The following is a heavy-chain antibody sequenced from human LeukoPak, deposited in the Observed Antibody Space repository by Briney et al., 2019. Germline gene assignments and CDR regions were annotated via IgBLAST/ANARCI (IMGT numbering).Heavy chain of an antibody. CDR3: ASDIVVVPAAPWAFDI. D-gene: IGHD2-2*01. CDR2: IKQDGSEK. J-gene: IGHJ3*02. Sequence: PGGSLRLSCAASGFTFSSYWMSWVRQAPGKGLEWVANIKQDGSEKYYADSVKGRFTISGDNSKNTLYLQMNSLRAEDTAVYYCASDIVVVPAAPWAFDIWGQGTMVTVSS. CDR1: GFTFSSYW. V-gene: IGHV3-7*01.